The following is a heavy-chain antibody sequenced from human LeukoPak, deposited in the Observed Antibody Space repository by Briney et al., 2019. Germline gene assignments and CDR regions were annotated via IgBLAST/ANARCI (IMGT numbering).Heavy chain of an antibody. V-gene: IGHV1-18*01. Sequence: GASVKVSCKASGGTFSSYAISWVRQAPGQGLEWMGWISAYNGNTNYAQKLQGRVTMTTDTSTSTAYMELRSLRSDDTAVYYCARVVPAAMIYYYYGMDVWGQGTTVTVSS. CDR2: ISAYNGNT. J-gene: IGHJ6*02. CDR1: GGTFSSYA. CDR3: ARVVPAAMIYYYYGMDV. D-gene: IGHD2-2*01.